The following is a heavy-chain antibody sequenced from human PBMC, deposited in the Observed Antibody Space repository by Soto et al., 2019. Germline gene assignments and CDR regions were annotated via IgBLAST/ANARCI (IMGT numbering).Heavy chain of an antibody. Sequence: LRLSCAASVFTFSSYAMSWVRQAPGKGLEWVSYISSSSSTMYYADSVKGRFTISRDNAKNSLFLHMNSLRDEDTAVYYCARDSTDADSGSYSGDYWGQGTLVTVSS. CDR3: ARDSTDADSGSYSGDY. J-gene: IGHJ4*02. V-gene: IGHV3-48*02. CDR2: ISSSSSTM. D-gene: IGHD1-26*01. CDR1: VFTFSSYA.